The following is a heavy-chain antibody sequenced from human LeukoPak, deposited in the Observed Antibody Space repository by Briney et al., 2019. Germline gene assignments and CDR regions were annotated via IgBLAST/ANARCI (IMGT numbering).Heavy chain of an antibody. D-gene: IGHD3-3*01. CDR3: ARDLNIDFWSGYYRPLGY. Sequence: PGGSLRLSCAASGFTFSSYGMNWVRQAPGKGLEWVSSISSSSSYIYYADSVKGRFTISRDNAKNSLYLQMNSLRAEDTAVYYCARDLNIDFWSGYYRPLGYWGQGTLVTVSS. J-gene: IGHJ4*02. CDR2: ISSSSSYI. CDR1: GFTFSSYG. V-gene: IGHV3-21*01.